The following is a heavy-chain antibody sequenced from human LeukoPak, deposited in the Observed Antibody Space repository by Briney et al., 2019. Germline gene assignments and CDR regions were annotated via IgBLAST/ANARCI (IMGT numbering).Heavy chain of an antibody. CDR3: ARGGGDCSGTSCYFEDY. CDR1: GGSINFYY. V-gene: IGHV4-59*01. D-gene: IGHD2-15*01. CDR2: ISYGGTT. J-gene: IGHJ4*02. Sequence: SETLSLACTVSGGSINFYYWSWIRQPPGKGLEWIGYISYGGTTKYNPSLKSRVAISVDTSKNQFSLKLRSVTAADTAVYYCARGGGDCSGTSCYFEDYWGQGNLVTVS.